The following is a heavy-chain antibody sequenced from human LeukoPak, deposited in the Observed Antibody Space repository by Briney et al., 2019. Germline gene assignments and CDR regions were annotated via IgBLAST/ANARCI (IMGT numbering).Heavy chain of an antibody. V-gene: IGHV1-2*02. CDR2: INPNSGGT. D-gene: IGHD5-12*01. CDR3: ARLVATIARDSSAVDY. CDR1: GYTFTGYY. Sequence: ASVKVSCKASGYTFTGYYMHWVRQAPGQGLEWMGWINPNSGGTNYAQKFQGSVTMTRDTSISTAYMELSRLRSDDTAVYYCARLVATIARDSSAVDYWGQGTLVTVSS. J-gene: IGHJ4*02.